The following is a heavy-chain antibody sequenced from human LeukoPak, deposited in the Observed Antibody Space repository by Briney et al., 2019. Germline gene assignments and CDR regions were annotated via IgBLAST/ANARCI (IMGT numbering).Heavy chain of an antibody. V-gene: IGHV1-69*05. CDR2: IIPIFGTA. CDR3: ARALTTVTTDWFDP. Sequence: ASVKVSCKASGGTFSSYAISWVRQAPGQGLEWMGGIIPIFGTANYAQKFQGRVTITTGESTSTAYMELSSLRSEDTAVYYCARALTTVTTDWFDPWGQGTPVTVSS. D-gene: IGHD4-17*01. CDR1: GGTFSSYA. J-gene: IGHJ5*02.